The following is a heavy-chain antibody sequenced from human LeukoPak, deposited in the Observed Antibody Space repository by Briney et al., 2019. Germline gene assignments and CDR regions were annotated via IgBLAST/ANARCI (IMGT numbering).Heavy chain of an antibody. V-gene: IGHV1-18*01. D-gene: IGHD6-13*01. J-gene: IGHJ4*02. Sequence: ASVKVSCKASGGTFSSYAISWVRQAPGQGLEWMGWISAYNGNTNYAQKLQGRVTMTTDTSTSTAYMELRSLRSDDTAVYYCARQKTYGSSWYADYWGQGTLVTVSS. CDR2: ISAYNGNT. CDR1: GGTFSSYA. CDR3: ARQKTYGSSWYADY.